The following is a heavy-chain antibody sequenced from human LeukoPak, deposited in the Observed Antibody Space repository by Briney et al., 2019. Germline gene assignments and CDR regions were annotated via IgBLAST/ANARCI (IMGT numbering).Heavy chain of an antibody. CDR2: INWNGGST. CDR3: ASGGIYYGAAFDF. J-gene: IGHJ4*02. V-gene: IGHV3-20*04. CDR1: GFTFDDYG. Sequence: CPGGSLRLSCAASGFTFDDYGMSWVRQAPGKGLEWVSGINWNGGSTGYADSVKGRFTISRDNGKNSLYLQMNSLRAEDTALYYCASGGIYYGAAFDFWGQGTLVTVSS. D-gene: IGHD1-26*01.